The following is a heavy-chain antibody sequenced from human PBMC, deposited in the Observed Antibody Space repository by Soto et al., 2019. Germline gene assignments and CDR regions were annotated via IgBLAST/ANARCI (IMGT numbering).Heavy chain of an antibody. V-gene: IGHV3-53*01. D-gene: IGHD2-15*01. CDR2: IYSGGTT. CDR1: GFAVSNTY. Sequence: GGSLRLSCAASGFAVSNTYMSWVRQAPGRGLEWVSFIYSGGTTCYADSVKGRFTISRDNSKNTLSLQMNSLRAEDTAVYYCARDCSGGSCYPALGAWGQGTLVTVSS. J-gene: IGHJ5*02. CDR3: ARDCSGGSCYPALGA.